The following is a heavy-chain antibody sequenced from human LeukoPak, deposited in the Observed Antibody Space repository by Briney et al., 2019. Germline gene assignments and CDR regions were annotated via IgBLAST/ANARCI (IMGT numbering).Heavy chain of an antibody. CDR3: AREGDYYCSGGSCYDY. Sequence: GGSLRLSCAASGFTFSSYWMSWVRQAPGKGLEWVANIKEDGSEKYYVDSVKGRFTISRDNAKNSVYLQMNSLRAEDTAVYYCAREGDYYCSGGSCYDYWGQGTLVTVSS. CDR2: IKEDGSEK. J-gene: IGHJ4*02. CDR1: GFTFSSYW. D-gene: IGHD2-15*01. V-gene: IGHV3-7*01.